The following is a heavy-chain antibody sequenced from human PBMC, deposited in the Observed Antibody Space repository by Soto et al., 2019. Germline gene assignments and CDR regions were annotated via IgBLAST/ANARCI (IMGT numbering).Heavy chain of an antibody. J-gene: IGHJ4*02. V-gene: IGHV4-34*01. CDR2: ITHSGIT. CDR1: GGSSSGYF. CDR3: AAWYTGTLQDY. Sequence: SETLSLTCAVYGGSSSGYFWGWFRQPPGKGLEWIGEITHSGITKYNPSFKSRVTISSDTSQTQFPLRLISVTAADTALYFCAAWYTGTLQDYWGQGTQVTVSS. D-gene: IGHD2-8*01.